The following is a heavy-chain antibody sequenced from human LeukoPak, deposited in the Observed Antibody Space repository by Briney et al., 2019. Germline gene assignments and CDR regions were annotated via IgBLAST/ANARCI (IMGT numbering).Heavy chain of an antibody. J-gene: IGHJ3*02. CDR1: GFTFSDHY. CDR3: VRAARTGTTSFDI. V-gene: IGHV3-72*01. Sequence: GGSLRLSCAASGFTFSDHYMDWVRQAPGKGLEWVGRSRDKTKSYTTDYAASVKGRFTISRDDSKNSLYLQMNNLKTEDTAMYYCVRAARTGTTSFDIWGLGTMVTVSS. D-gene: IGHD1-1*01. CDR2: SRDKTKSYTT.